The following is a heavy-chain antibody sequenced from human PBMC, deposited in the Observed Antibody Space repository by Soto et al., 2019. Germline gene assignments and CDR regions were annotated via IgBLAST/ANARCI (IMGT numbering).Heavy chain of an antibody. V-gene: IGHV4-34*01. D-gene: IGHD2-2*01. CDR3: ARGGRVVPAAHDY. CDR2: INHSGST. J-gene: IGHJ4*02. CDR1: GGSFSGYY. Sequence: SETLSLTCAVYGGSFSGYYWSWIRQPPGKGLEWIGEINHSGSTNYNPSLKSRVTISVDTSKNQFSLKLSSVTAADTAVYYCARGGRVVPAAHDYWGQGTLVTVSS.